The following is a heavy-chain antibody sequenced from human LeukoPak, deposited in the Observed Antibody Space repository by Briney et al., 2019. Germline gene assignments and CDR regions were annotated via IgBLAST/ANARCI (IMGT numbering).Heavy chain of an antibody. CDR2: IYNSGST. J-gene: IGHJ4*01. CDR1: GASISSYY. D-gene: IGHD3-22*01. Sequence: SETLSLTCTVSGASISSYYWSWIWQPPGKGLEWIGYIYNSGSTNYNPSLKSRVTISVDTSKNQFSLKLSSVTAADTAVYYCASSAPYYESSGYYYLVYWGHGTLVTVSS. CDR3: ASSAPYYESSGYYYLVY. V-gene: IGHV4-59*08.